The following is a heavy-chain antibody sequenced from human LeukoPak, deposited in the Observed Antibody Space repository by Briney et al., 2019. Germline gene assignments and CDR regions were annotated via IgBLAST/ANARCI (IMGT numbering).Heavy chain of an antibody. V-gene: IGHV4-30-2*01. D-gene: IGHD2-2*01. CDR3: ARGDPVVPAALGFDP. J-gene: IGHJ5*02. CDR2: IYHSGST. CDR1: GGSISSGGYS. Sequence: SQTLSLTCAVSGGSISSGGYSWSWIRQPPGKGLEWIGYIYHSGSTYYNPSLKSRVTISVDRSKNQFSLKLSSVTAADTAVYYCARGDPVVPAALGFDPWGQGTLVTVSS.